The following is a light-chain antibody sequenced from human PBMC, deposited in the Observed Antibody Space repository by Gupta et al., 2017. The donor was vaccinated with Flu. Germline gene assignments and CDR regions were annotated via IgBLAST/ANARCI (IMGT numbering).Light chain of an antibody. CDR3: QQRSNWPWT. V-gene: IGKV3-11*01. CDR1: QSVRSY. Sequence: ETVLTQSQATLSLSPGERATLSCRASQSVRSYLAWYQQKPGQAPRLLISDASNRATGIPARFSGSGSGTDFTLTISSLEPEDVAVYYCQQRSNWPWTFGQGTKVEIK. J-gene: IGKJ1*01. CDR2: DAS.